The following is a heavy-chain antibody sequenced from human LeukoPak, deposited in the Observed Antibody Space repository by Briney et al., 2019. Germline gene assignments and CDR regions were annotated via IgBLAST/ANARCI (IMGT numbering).Heavy chain of an antibody. J-gene: IGHJ6*02. V-gene: IGHV3-23*01. CDR1: GFTFSSYA. CDR2: ISGSGGST. Sequence: GGSLRLSCAASGFTFSSYAMSWVRQAPGKGLEWVSAISGSGGSTYYADSVKGRFTISRDNSKNTLYLQMNSLRAEDTAVYYCARDRGIVGATNPRYYGMDVWGQGTTVTVSS. CDR3: ARDRGIVGATNPRYYGMDV. D-gene: IGHD1-26*01.